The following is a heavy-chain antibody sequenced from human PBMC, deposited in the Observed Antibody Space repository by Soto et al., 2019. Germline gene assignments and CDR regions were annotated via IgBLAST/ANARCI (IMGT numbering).Heavy chain of an antibody. CDR2: TDSDDGTT. CDR1: GFDFGDYY. J-gene: IGHJ4*02. D-gene: IGHD3-3*01. V-gene: IGHV3-11*01. Sequence: QVQLVESGGGLVKPGGSLRLSCTASGFDFGDYYMSWIRQAPGKGLEWVSYTDSDDGTTYYTDSVKGRFTISRDNAKNSLHLQMNSLRVEDTALYYCVRPYYTSSWFPFDRWGQGTLVTVSS. CDR3: VRPYYTSSWFPFDR.